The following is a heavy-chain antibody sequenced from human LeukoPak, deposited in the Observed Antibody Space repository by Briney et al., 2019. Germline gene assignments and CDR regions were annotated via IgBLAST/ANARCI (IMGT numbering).Heavy chain of an antibody. Sequence: PSETLSLTCNVSGGSISSSSYYWGWIRQPPGKGLEWIGSIYYSGSTYYNPSLKSRVTISVDTSKNQFSLKLSSVTAADTAVYYCARRRTMVVTAPAYYYYGMDVWGQGTTVTVSS. V-gene: IGHV4-39*01. D-gene: IGHD2-21*02. CDR1: GGSISSSSYY. CDR2: IYYSGST. CDR3: ARRRTMVVTAPAYYYYGMDV. J-gene: IGHJ6*02.